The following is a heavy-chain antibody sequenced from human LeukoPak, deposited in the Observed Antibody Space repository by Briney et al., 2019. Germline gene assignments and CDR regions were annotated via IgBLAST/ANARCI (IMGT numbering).Heavy chain of an antibody. Sequence: PGGSLRLFCAASGFTFSNYAMSWFRRAPGQGLGGFSVISGSGGVTSYADSARGRFTISRDIYKNTVYLQMNSLRADDTAVYYCAKGPAVHDAFDLWGQGTMVTVSS. CDR2: ISGSGGVT. V-gene: IGHV3-23*01. CDR3: AKGPAVHDAFDL. CDR1: GFTFSNYA. J-gene: IGHJ3*01.